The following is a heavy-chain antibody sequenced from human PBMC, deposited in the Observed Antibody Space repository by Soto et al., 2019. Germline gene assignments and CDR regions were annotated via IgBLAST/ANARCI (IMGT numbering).Heavy chain of an antibody. CDR1: GYSFTSYW. CDR3: ASSDYIWGSYRTMAGVDY. CDR2: IYPGDSDT. D-gene: IGHD3-16*02. Sequence: PGESLKISCKGSGYSFTSYWIGWVRQMPGKGLEWMGIIYPGDSDTRYSPSFQGQVTISADKSISTAYLQWSSLKASDTAMYYCASSDYIWGSYRTMAGVDYWGQATLVTVSS. J-gene: IGHJ4*02. V-gene: IGHV5-51*01.